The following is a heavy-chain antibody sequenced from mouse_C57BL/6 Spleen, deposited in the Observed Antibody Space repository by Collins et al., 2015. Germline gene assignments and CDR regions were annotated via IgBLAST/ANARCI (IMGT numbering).Heavy chain of an antibody. V-gene: IGHV1S81*02. CDR3: ARGLYDYDGGY. CDR1: GYTFTSYW. Sequence: QVQLQQPGAELVKPGASVKLSCKASGYTFTSYWMHWVKQRPGQGLEWIGEINPSNGRTNYNEKFKSKATLTVDKSSSTAYMQLRSLTSEDSAVYYCARGLYDYDGGYWGQGTTLTVSS. D-gene: IGHD2-4*01. CDR2: INPSNGRT. J-gene: IGHJ2*01.